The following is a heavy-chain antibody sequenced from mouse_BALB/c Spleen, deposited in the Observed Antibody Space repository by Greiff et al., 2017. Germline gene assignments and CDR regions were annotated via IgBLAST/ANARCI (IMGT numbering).Heavy chain of an antibody. CDR1: GFTFSDYG. V-gene: IGHV5-15*02. CDR3: ARVGLGREAMGY. D-gene: IGHD3-1*01. Sequence: EVMLVESGGGLVQPGGSRKLSCAASGFTFSDYGMAWVRQAPGKGPEWVAFISNLAYSIYYADTVPGRFTISRENAKNTLYLEMSSLRSEDTAMYDCARVGLGREAMGYWGQGTSVTVSS. J-gene: IGHJ4*01. CDR2: ISNLAYSI.